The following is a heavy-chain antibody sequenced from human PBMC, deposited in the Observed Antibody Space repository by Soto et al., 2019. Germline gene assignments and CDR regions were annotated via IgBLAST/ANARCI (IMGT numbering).Heavy chain of an antibody. Sequence: QITLKESGPTLVKPTQTLTLTCSFSGFSLSTSGLGVGWVRQPPGKALEWLALIYWDDDKRYSPFLKSRLTITKDTSTNQVVLTMTNTDPVDTARYYCAHRTNYYDSSGVAFDIWGQGTMVTVSS. D-gene: IGHD3-22*01. CDR1: GFSLSTSGLG. J-gene: IGHJ3*02. CDR3: AHRTNYYDSSGVAFDI. V-gene: IGHV2-5*02. CDR2: IYWDDDK.